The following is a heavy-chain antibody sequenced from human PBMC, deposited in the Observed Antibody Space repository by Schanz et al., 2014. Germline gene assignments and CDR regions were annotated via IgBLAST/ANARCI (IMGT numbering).Heavy chain of an antibody. CDR1: GFTFSNAW. Sequence: EVQLLESGGGLVKPGGSLRLSCAASGFTFSNAWMSWVRQAPGKGLEWVANIKQDESERSYVDSVKGRFTISRDNAKNSLYLQMNSLRAEDTAVYYCARDKGGYYPFDYWGQGTLVTVSS. D-gene: IGHD3-3*01. J-gene: IGHJ4*02. V-gene: IGHV3-7*01. CDR2: IKQDESER. CDR3: ARDKGGYYPFDY.